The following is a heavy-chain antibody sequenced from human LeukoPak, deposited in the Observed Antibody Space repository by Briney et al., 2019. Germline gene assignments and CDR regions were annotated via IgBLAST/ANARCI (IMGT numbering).Heavy chain of an antibody. CDR3: ARNNGMDV. CDR1: GFALSSHW. Sequence: GGSLRLSCAASGFALSSHWMTWVRQVPGRGPEWVANVNRDGSETYYLDSVKGEFTISKDNAKNSLYLQMNSLRAEDTALYHCARNNGMDVWGQGTTVIVSS. CDR2: VNRDGSET. J-gene: IGHJ6*02. V-gene: IGHV3-7*03.